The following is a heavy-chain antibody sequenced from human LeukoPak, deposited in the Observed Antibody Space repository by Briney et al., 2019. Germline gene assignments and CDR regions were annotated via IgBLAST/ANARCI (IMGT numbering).Heavy chain of an antibody. V-gene: IGHV4-31*03. J-gene: IGHJ5*02. CDR2: IYYSGST. Sequence: SQTLSLTCTVSGGSISSGGYYWSWIRQHPGKGLEWIGYIYYSGSTYYNPSLKSRVTISVDTSKNQFSLKLSSVTAADTAVYYCAREIAAAGKAFDPWSQGTLVTVSS. CDR3: AREIAAAGKAFDP. D-gene: IGHD6-13*01. CDR1: GGSISSGGYY.